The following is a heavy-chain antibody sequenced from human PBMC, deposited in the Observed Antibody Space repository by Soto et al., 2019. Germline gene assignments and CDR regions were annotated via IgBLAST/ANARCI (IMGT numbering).Heavy chain of an antibody. J-gene: IGHJ5*02. CDR1: GFTFSSYA. D-gene: IGHD6-13*01. Sequence: QVQLVESGGGVVQPGRSLRLSCAASGFTFSSYAMHWVRQAPGKGLEWVAVISYDGSNKYYADSVKGRFTISRDNSKNTLYLQMNSLRAEDSAVYYCARDVAARRNIWFDPWGQGTLVTVSS. CDR2: ISYDGSNK. V-gene: IGHV3-30-3*01. CDR3: ARDVAARRNIWFDP.